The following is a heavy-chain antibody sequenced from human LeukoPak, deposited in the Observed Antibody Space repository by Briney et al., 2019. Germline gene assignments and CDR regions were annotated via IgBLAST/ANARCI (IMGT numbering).Heavy chain of an antibody. CDR1: GGTFSSYA. Sequence: SVKVSCKASGGTFSSYAISWVRQATGQGLEWMGGIIPIFGTANYAQKFQGRVTITADESTSTAYMELSSLRSEDTAVYYCAMEVDTAMVDFDYWGQGTLVTVSS. CDR2: IIPIFGTA. CDR3: AMEVDTAMVDFDY. V-gene: IGHV1-69*13. J-gene: IGHJ4*02. D-gene: IGHD5-18*01.